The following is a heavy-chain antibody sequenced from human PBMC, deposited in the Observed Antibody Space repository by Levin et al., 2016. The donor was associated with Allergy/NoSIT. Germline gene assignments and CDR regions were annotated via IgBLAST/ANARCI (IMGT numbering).Heavy chain of an antibody. J-gene: IGHJ5*02. CDR3: ATVRSGSYYDSSGYYHTNWFDP. V-gene: IGHV1-24*01. CDR2: FDPEDGET. CDR1: GYTLTELS. D-gene: IGHD3-22*01. Sequence: ASVKVSCKVSGYTLTELSMHWVRQAPGKGLEWMGGFDPEDGETIYAQKFQGRVTMTEDTSTDTAYMELSSLRSEDTAVYYCATVRSGSYYDSSGYYHTNWFDPWGQGTLVTVSS.